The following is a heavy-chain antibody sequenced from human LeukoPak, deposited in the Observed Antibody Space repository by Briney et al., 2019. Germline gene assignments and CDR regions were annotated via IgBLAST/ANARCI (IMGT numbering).Heavy chain of an antibody. CDR3: ARAYGDYSPPYYYYGMDV. CDR2: IIPIFGTA. Sequence: SVKVSCKASGGTFSSYAISWVRQAPGQGLEWMGGIIPIFGTANYAQKFQGRVTITADESTSTAYMELSSLRSEDTAVYYCARAYGDYSPPYYYYGMDVWGQGTTVTVSS. CDR1: GGTFSSYA. D-gene: IGHD4-17*01. J-gene: IGHJ6*02. V-gene: IGHV1-69*13.